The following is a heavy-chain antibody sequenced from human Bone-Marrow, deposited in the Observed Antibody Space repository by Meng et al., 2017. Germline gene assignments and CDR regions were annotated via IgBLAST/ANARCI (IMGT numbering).Heavy chain of an antibody. V-gene: IGHV4-34*01. CDR3: ARARGIAVAEPWDY. CDR1: GGSFSDYY. Sequence: QVQLQQGGAGLLKPSETLSLTCVVSGGSFSDYYWSWIRQPPGKGLEWIGEINHSGSTNYNPSLKSRVTISVDKSKNQFSLKLSSVTAADTAVYYCARARGIAVAEPWDYWGQGTLVTVSS. J-gene: IGHJ4*02. CDR2: INHSGST. D-gene: IGHD6-19*01.